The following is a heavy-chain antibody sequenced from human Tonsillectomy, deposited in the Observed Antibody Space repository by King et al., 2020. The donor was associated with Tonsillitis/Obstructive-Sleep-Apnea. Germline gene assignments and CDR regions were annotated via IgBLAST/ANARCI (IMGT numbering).Heavy chain of an antibody. CDR2: IIPIFGTA. D-gene: IGHD2-2*01. CDR3: ARKEGYCSSTSCLGFFQH. V-gene: IGHV1-69*01. J-gene: IGHJ1*01. Sequence: QLVQSGAEVKKPGSSVKVSCKASGGTFSSYAISWVRQAPGQGLEWMGGIIPIFGTANYAQKFQGRVTITADESTSTAYMELSSLRSEDTAVYYCARKEGYCSSTSCLGFFQHWGQGTLVNVSS. CDR1: GGTFSSYA.